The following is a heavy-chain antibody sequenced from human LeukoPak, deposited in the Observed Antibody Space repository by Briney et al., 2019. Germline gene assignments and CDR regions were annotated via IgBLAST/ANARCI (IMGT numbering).Heavy chain of an antibody. D-gene: IGHD2-15*01. Sequence: TGGSLRLSCAASGFTFSSYGMHWVRQAPGKGLEWVAVIWYDGSNKYYADSVKGRFTISRDNSKNTLYLQMNGLRAEDTAVYYCVGGSCYSCAFDIWGQGTMVTVSS. CDR3: VGGSCYSCAFDI. CDR2: IWYDGSNK. J-gene: IGHJ3*02. V-gene: IGHV3-33*01. CDR1: GFTFSSYG.